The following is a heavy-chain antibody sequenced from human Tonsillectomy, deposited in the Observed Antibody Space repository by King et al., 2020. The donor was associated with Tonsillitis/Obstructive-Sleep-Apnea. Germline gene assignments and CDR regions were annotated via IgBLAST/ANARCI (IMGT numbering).Heavy chain of an antibody. CDR2: IYPGDSDT. CDR1: GYSFTNYW. CDR3: AMTIDDYVLAVPYYFDY. Sequence: VQLVESGAEGKKPGESLKISCKGSGYSFTNYWIGWVRQMPGKGLEWKGIIYPGDSDTRYSLSFQGQVPISADKSISTAYLQWSSLKASDTAMYCCAMTIDDYVLAVPYYFDYWGQGTLVTVSS. J-gene: IGHJ4*02. D-gene: IGHD4-17*01. V-gene: IGHV5-51*01.